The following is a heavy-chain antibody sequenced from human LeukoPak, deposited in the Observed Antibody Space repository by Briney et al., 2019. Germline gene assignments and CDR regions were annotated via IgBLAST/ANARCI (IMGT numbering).Heavy chain of an antibody. V-gene: IGHV3-23*01. J-gene: IGHJ4*02. Sequence: PGGSLRLSCAASGFTFSSYAMSWVRQAPGKGLEWVSAISGSGGSTYYADSVKGRFTISRDNSKNTLYLQMNSLRAEDTAVYYCAKIRRPNYSSRGGDYYFDYWGQGTLVTVSS. CDR1: GFTFSSYA. CDR3: AKIRRPNYSSRGGDYYFDY. CDR2: ISGSGGST. D-gene: IGHD6-13*01.